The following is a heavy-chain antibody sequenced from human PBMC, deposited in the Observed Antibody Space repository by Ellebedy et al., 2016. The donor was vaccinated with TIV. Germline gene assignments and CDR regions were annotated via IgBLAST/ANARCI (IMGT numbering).Heavy chain of an antibody. D-gene: IGHD5-12*01. CDR1: GYSFTRYW. Sequence: GGSLRLSXKASGYSFTRYWIGWVRQMPGKGLECMGLIYLCDSDTRYRPSFQGQVTISADNTISTAYLQWSSLKASDTGMYYCARHGGGYSARDYDSWGQGTLVTVSS. CDR3: ARHGGGYSARDYDS. V-gene: IGHV5-51*01. CDR2: IYLCDSDT. J-gene: IGHJ4*02.